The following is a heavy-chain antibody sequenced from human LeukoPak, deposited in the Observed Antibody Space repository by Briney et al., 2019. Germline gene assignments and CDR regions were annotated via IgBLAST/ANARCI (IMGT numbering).Heavy chain of an antibody. J-gene: IGHJ1*01. CDR1: GFTLSSNG. CDR2: IRYDGSNK. V-gene: IGHV3-30*02. CDR3: AKDRDYGDYGEYFQH. D-gene: IGHD4-17*01. Sequence: GGSLRLSCAASGFTLSSNGMHWVSQAQGKGREWVAFIRYDGSNKYYADSVKGRFTISRDNSKNTLYLQMNSLRAEDTAVYYCAKDRDYGDYGEYFQHWGQGTLVTVSS.